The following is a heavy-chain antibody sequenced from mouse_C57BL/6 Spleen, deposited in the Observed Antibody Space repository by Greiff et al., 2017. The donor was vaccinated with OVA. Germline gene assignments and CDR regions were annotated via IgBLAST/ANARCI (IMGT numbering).Heavy chain of an antibody. CDR2: ISSGGDYI. V-gene: IGHV5-9-1*02. CDR1: GFTFSSYA. J-gene: IGHJ2*01. Sequence: EVQLVESGEGLVKPGGSLKLSCAASGFTFSSYAMSWVRQTPEKRLEWVAYISSGGDYIYYADTVKGRFTISRATARNTLYLLISSLTSADTAMYYCTRGRVYSFAYWGPGTTLPVSS. CDR3: TRGRVYSFAY.